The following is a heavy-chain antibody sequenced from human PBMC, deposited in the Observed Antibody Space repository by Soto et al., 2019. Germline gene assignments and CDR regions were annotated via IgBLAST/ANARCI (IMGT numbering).Heavy chain of an antibody. CDR2: IYYSGST. J-gene: IGHJ6*02. Sequence: TSETLSLTCTVSGGSISSGDYYWSWIRQPPGKGLEWIGYIYYSGSTYYNPSLKSQVTISVDTSKNQFSLKLSSVTAADTAVYYCARDHYVYDILTGYGYYYGMDVWGQGTTVTVSS. V-gene: IGHV4-30-4*01. CDR1: GGSISSGDYY. D-gene: IGHD3-9*01. CDR3: ARDHYVYDILTGYGYYYGMDV.